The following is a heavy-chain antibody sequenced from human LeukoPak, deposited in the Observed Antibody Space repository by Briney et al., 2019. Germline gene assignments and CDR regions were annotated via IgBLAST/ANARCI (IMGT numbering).Heavy chain of an antibody. V-gene: IGHV3-23*01. Sequence: GGSLRLSCAASGFTFSSYAMSWVRQAPGKGLEWVSAISGSGGSTYYADSVKGRFTISRDNSKNTLCLQMNSLRAEDTAVYYCAKERRDDSSGYYYAPRDYFDYWGQGTLVTVSS. CDR2: ISGSGGST. CDR1: GFTFSSYA. CDR3: AKERRDDSSGYYYAPRDYFDY. J-gene: IGHJ4*02. D-gene: IGHD3-22*01.